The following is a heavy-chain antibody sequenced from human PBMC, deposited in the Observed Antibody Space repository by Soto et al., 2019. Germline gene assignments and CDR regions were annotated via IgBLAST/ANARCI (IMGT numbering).Heavy chain of an antibody. D-gene: IGHD2-2*01. CDR3: AKPPEDIVVVPAANYYYYYMDV. Sequence: EVQLLESGGGLVQPGGSLRLSCAASGFTFSSYAMSWVRQAPGKGLEWVSAISGSGGSTYYADSVKGRFTISRDNSKNQPVLQMNSLKAEDTAVNYWAKPPEDIVVVPAANYYYYYMDVWGKGTTVTVSS. V-gene: IGHV3-23*01. CDR2: ISGSGGST. J-gene: IGHJ6*03. CDR1: GFTFSSYA.